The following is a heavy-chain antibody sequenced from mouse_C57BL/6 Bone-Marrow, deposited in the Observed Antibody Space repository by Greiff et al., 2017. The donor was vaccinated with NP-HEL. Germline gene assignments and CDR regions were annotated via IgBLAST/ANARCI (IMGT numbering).Heavy chain of an antibody. CDR1: GFTFSSYG. CDR3: ARGYYSNYVWFDY. Sequence: EVKLVESGGDLVKPGGSLKLSCAASGFTFSSYGMSWVRQTPDKRLEWVATISSGGSYTYYPDSVKGRFTLSRDNAKNTLYLQMSSLKSEDTAMYYCARGYYSNYVWFDYWGQGTLVTVSA. D-gene: IGHD2-5*01. V-gene: IGHV5-6*01. J-gene: IGHJ3*01. CDR2: ISSGGSYT.